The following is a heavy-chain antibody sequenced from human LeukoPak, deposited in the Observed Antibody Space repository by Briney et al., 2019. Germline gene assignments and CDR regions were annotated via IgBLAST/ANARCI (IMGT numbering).Heavy chain of an antibody. CDR2: IYPGDSDT. J-gene: IGHJ6*02. CDR1: GYTFTSYW. V-gene: IGHV5-51*01. CDR3: ARLEVPAAINYYYYYGMDV. Sequence: GESLEISCKGSGYTFTSYWIGRVRQMPGKGLEWMGIIYPGDSDTRYSPSFQGQVAILADKSISTAYLQWSSLKASDTAVYCCARLEVPAAINYYYYYGMDVWGQGTTVTVSS. D-gene: IGHD2-2*02.